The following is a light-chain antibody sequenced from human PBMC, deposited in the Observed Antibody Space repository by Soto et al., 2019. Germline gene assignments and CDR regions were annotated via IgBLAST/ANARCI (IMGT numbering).Light chain of an antibody. Sequence: DIVLTQSPGTLSLSPGERATLSCRASQSVRSTSLAWYQQKPGQAPRLLIYGASSRATGIPDRFSGGGSGKDFTLNIRRLEPEDFAVYYCQHYGSSPPITFGQGTRLEIK. CDR1: QSVRSTS. J-gene: IGKJ5*01. CDR2: GAS. V-gene: IGKV3-20*01. CDR3: QHYGSSPPIT.